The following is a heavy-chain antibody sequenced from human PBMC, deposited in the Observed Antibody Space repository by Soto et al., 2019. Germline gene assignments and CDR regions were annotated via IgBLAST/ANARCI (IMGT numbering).Heavy chain of an antibody. CDR3: AIGGYCSSTSCYNRPPYYYYGMDV. J-gene: IGHJ6*02. D-gene: IGHD2-2*02. V-gene: IGHV1-69*13. CDR1: GGTFSSYA. Sequence: ASVKVSCKASGGTFSSYAISWVRQAPGQGLEWMGGIIPIFGTANYAQKFQGRVTITADESTSTAYMELSSLRSEDTAVYYCAIGGYCSSTSCYNRPPYYYYGMDVWGQGTTVTVSS. CDR2: IIPIFGTA.